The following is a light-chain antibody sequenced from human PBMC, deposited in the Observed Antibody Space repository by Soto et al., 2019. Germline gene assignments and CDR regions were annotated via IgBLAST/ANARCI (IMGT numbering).Light chain of an antibody. CDR3: QQYNIWPPWT. Sequence: EIVMTQSPATLSVSPGERATLSCRASQSVSSNLAWYQQKRGQAPRLLIYGASTRATGIPARFSGSGSGTEFTLTISSLQSEDFAIYYCQQYNIWPPWTFGQGTKVEIK. CDR1: QSVSSN. J-gene: IGKJ1*01. CDR2: GAS. V-gene: IGKV3-15*01.